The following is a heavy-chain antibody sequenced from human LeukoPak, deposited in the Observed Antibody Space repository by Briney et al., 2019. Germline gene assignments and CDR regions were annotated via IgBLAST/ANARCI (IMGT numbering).Heavy chain of an antibody. V-gene: IGHV4-59*01. Sequence: SETLSLTCTVSGGSISSYYWSWIRQPPGKGLEWVGYIYYSGSTNYNPSLKSRVTISLDTSKTQFSLKLSSVTAADTAVYYCAGNYYDSSSPFSWSQGTQVTVSS. J-gene: IGHJ4*02. CDR2: IYYSGST. CDR1: GGSISSYY. CDR3: AGNYYDSSSPFS. D-gene: IGHD3-22*01.